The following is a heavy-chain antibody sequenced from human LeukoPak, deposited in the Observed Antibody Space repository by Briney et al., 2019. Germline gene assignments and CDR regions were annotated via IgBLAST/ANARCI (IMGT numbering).Heavy chain of an antibody. CDR3: AELGITMIGGV. Sequence: GGSLRRYCAASGFTFSSYWMHWVRQAPGKGLVWVSRINSDGSRTTYADSVKGRFTISRDNAKNSLYLQMNSLRAEDTAVYYCAELGITMIGGVWGKGTTVTISS. CDR2: INSDGSRT. V-gene: IGHV3-74*01. CDR1: GFTFSSYW. D-gene: IGHD3-10*02. J-gene: IGHJ6*04.